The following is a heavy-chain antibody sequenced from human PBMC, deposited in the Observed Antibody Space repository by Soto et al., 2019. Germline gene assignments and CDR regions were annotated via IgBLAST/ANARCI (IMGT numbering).Heavy chain of an antibody. V-gene: IGHV4-39*01. J-gene: IGHJ6*02. CDR2: FYYSGST. D-gene: IGHD2-2*01. CDR3: ARLGGYCSSTSCYGHSTMDV. CDR1: GGSISSGPYS. Sequence: SSETLSLTCTVSGGSISSGPYSWGWIRQPPGKGLEWIGTFYYSGSTNYNPSLESRVTISVDTSRNQFSLKVSSVTAADTAVYYCARLGGYCSSTSCYGHSTMDVWGQGTTVTVSS.